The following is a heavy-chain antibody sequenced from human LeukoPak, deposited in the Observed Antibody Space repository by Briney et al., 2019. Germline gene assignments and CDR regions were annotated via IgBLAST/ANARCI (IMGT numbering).Heavy chain of an antibody. V-gene: IGHV4-30-4*08. J-gene: IGHJ4*02. CDR1: GGSISSGDYY. Sequence: SQTLSLTCTVSGGSISSGDYYWSWIRQPPGKGLEWIGYIYYSGSTYYNPSLKSRVTISVDTSKNQFSLKLSSVTAADTAVYYCARFKVPAATFGYWGQGTLVTVSS. D-gene: IGHD2-2*01. CDR3: ARFKVPAATFGY. CDR2: IYYSGST.